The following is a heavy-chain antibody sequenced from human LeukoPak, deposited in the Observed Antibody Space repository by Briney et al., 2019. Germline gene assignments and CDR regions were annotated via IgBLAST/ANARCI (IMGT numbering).Heavy chain of an antibody. D-gene: IGHD6-13*01. Sequence: ASVKVSCKASGGTFSSYAISWVRQAPGQGLEWMGGIIPIFGTANYAQKFQGRVTITADESTSTAYMELSSLRSEDTAVYYCARDHPLGSAAGEFDYWGQGTLVTVSS. J-gene: IGHJ4*02. CDR2: IIPIFGTA. CDR3: ARDHPLGSAAGEFDY. CDR1: GGTFSSYA. V-gene: IGHV1-69*13.